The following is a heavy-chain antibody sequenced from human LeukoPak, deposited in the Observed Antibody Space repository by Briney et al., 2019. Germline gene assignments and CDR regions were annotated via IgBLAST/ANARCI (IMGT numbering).Heavy chain of an antibody. J-gene: IGHJ6*02. Sequence: SETLSLTCTVSGGSISSGGYSWSWIRQPPGKGLEWIGYIYHSGSTYYNPSLKSRVTISVDRSKNQFSLKLSSVTAADTAVYYCARGGPYYGMDVWGQGTTVTVSS. CDR2: IYHSGST. CDR1: GGSISSGGYS. V-gene: IGHV4-30-2*01. CDR3: ARGGPYYGMDV.